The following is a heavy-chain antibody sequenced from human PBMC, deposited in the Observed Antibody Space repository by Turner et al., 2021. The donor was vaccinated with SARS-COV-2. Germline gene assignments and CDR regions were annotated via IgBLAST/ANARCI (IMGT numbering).Heavy chain of an antibody. CDR3: AREAGITMVRGVIIKPRIFDY. V-gene: IGHV3-13*01. CDR2: IDTAGDT. J-gene: IGHJ4*02. Sequence: EVQLVSSRGGLVLPGGSLGPSCAASGFTFSFSCMHWVCQATGKGLERVSAIDTAGDTYYTGSVKGRFTISRENAKNSLYLQRNSLRAGDTAVYYCAREAGITMVRGVIIKPRIFDYWGQGTLVTVSS. CDR1: GFTFSFSC. D-gene: IGHD3-10*01.